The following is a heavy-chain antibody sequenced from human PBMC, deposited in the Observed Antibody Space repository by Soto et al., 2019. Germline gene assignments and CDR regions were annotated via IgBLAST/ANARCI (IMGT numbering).Heavy chain of an antibody. Sequence: GGSLRLSCAASGFTFSSYNMNWVRQAPGKGLEWVSSISSSSSYIYYADSVKGRFTISRDNAKNSLYLQMNSLRAEDTAVYYCARYPRDYPLDYWGQGTLVTVSS. D-gene: IGHD3-16*01. CDR1: GFTFSSYN. V-gene: IGHV3-21*01. CDR2: ISSSSSYI. J-gene: IGHJ4*02. CDR3: ARYPRDYPLDY.